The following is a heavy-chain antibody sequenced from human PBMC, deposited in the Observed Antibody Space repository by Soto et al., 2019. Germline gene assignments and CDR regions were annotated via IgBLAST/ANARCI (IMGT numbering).Heavy chain of an antibody. J-gene: IGHJ6*02. V-gene: IGHV1-69*01. CDR1: GGTFSSYA. CDR2: IIPIFGTA. Sequence: VQLVQSGAEVKKPGSSVKVSCKASGGTFSSYAISWVRQAPGQGLEWMGGIIPIFGTANYAQKFQGRVTITADESTSTAYMELSSLRSEYTGVYYCARYYYDSSGYYYRHYYYDGMDVWGQGTTVTFSS. CDR3: ARYYYDSSGYYYRHYYYDGMDV. D-gene: IGHD3-22*01.